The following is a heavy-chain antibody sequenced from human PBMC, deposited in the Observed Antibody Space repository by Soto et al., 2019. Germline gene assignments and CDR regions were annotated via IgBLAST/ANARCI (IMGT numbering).Heavy chain of an antibody. CDR1: GGTFSSYT. J-gene: IGHJ4*02. CDR3: ARDTSGYDLPES. Sequence: GASVKVSCKASGGTFSSYTISWVRQAPGQGLEWMGRIIPILGIANYAQKLQGRVTMTADNSTSTAYMELSSLRSEDTAVYYCARDTSGYDLPESWGQGTLVTVSS. CDR2: IIPILGIA. D-gene: IGHD5-12*01. V-gene: IGHV1-69*04.